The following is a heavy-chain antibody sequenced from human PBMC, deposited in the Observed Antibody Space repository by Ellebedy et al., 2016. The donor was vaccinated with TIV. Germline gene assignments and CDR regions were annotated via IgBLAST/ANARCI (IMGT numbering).Heavy chain of an antibody. D-gene: IGHD2-2*01. V-gene: IGHV2-70*01. CDR3: ARSYTSGHYQLDY. Sequence: SGPTLVXPTQPLTLTCTFSGFSLTYSGMSVSWIRQPPGKALEWLALIDWEDDKHYSPSLKTRLTISKDTSKNQVFLTLTNMDRVDTATYYCARSYTSGHYQLDYWGQGTLVTVSS. CDR1: GFSLTYSGMS. J-gene: IGHJ4*02. CDR2: IDWEDDK.